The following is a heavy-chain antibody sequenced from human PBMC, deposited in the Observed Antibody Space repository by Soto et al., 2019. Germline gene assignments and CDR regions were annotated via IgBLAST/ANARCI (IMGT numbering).Heavy chain of an antibody. CDR3: AREYSSVAHYFDY. D-gene: IGHD6-25*01. Sequence: QVQLVESGGGVVQPGRSLRLSCAASGFTFSSYAMHWVRQAPGKGLEWVAVISYDGSNKYYADSVKGRFTISRDNSKNTLYLQMNSLRAEDTAVYYCAREYSSVAHYFDYWGQGTLVTVSS. CDR1: GFTFSSYA. V-gene: IGHV3-30-3*01. CDR2: ISYDGSNK. J-gene: IGHJ4*02.